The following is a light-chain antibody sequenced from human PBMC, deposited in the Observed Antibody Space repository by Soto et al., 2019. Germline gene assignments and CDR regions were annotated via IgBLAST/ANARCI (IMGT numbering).Light chain of an antibody. CDR1: SSDVGGYKY. Sequence: QSALTQPPSASGSPGQSVTISCTGTSSDVGGYKYVSWYQQHPGKAPKVMVYEVSKRPSGVPDRFSGSKSGNTASLTVSGLQAEDEADYYCTSYAGSGNVLFGGGTKVTVL. V-gene: IGLV2-8*01. J-gene: IGLJ2*01. CDR2: EVS. CDR3: TSYAGSGNVL.